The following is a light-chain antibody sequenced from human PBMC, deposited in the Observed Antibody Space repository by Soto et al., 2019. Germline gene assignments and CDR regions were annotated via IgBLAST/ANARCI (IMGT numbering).Light chain of an antibody. Sequence: DIPMTQSPSTLSASIGDRVTITCRASQSVDSWLAWYQQQPGKAPKLLIYQASSLQTGVPSRFSGSGPGTESTLTISSLQPDDSATNYCQHYNDYSRVFGQGTKVEIQ. V-gene: IGKV1-5*03. CDR2: QAS. CDR3: QHYNDYSRV. CDR1: QSVDSW. J-gene: IGKJ1*01.